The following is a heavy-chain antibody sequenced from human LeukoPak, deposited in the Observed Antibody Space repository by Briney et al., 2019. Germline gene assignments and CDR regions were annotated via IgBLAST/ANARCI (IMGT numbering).Heavy chain of an antibody. D-gene: IGHD2-2*01. CDR2: ISGSGGST. CDR1: GFTFSSYA. V-gene: IGHV3-23*01. CDR3: AKELVVPAATDYFDY. J-gene: IGHJ4*02. Sequence: PGGSLRLSCAASGFTFSSYAMGWVRQAPGRGREWVAAISGSGGSTYYADPVKGRFTISRDNSKNTLYLQMNSLRAEDTAVYYCAKELVVPAATDYFDYWGQGTLVTVSS.